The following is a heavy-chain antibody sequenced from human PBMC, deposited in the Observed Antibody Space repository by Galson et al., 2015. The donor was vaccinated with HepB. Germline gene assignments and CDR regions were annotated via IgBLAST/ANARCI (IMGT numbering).Heavy chain of an antibody. J-gene: IGHJ4*03. Sequence: SVKVSCKASGYTSTNYHIHWVRQAPGQGLEWMGIINPNDGATSYPQKFQGRVTMTRDTSTSTVYMGLSSLRSEDTAVYYCARELVATCYFDHCGQATLVTVSS. CDR1: GYTSTNYH. CDR2: INPNDGAT. D-gene: IGHD2-15*01. V-gene: IGHV1-46*01. CDR3: ARELVATCYFDH.